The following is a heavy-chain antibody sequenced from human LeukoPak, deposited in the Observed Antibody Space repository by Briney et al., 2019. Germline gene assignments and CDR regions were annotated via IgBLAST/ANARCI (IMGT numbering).Heavy chain of an antibody. V-gene: IGHV4-34*01. CDR1: GGSFSGYY. D-gene: IGHD6-13*01. CDR3: ARGPGYSSSWFLGGPYYYYYMDV. CDR2: INHSGST. Sequence: SETLSLTCAVYGGSFSGYYWSWIRQPPGKGLEWIGEINHSGSTNYNPSLKSRVTISVDTFKNQFSLKLSSVTAADTAVYYCARGPGYSSSWFLGGPYYYYYMDVWGKGTTVTVSS. J-gene: IGHJ6*03.